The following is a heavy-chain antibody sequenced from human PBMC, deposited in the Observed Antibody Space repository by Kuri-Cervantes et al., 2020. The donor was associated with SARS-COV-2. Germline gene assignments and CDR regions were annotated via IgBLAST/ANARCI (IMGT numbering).Heavy chain of an antibody. CDR1: GYTFTSYG. D-gene: IGHD6-19*01. V-gene: IGHV1-18*04. J-gene: IGHJ4*02. Sequence: ASVKVSCKASGYTFTSYGISWVRQAPGQGLEWTGWISAYNGNTNYAQKLQGRVTMTTDTFTSTAYMELRSLRSDDTAVYYCARESGSSGWYGFDYWGQGTLVTVSS. CDR2: ISAYNGNT. CDR3: ARESGSSGWYGFDY.